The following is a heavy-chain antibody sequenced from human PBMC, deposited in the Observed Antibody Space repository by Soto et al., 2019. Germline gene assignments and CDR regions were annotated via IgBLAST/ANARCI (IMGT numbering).Heavy chain of an antibody. J-gene: IGHJ4*02. V-gene: IGHV4-34*01. Sequence: PSETLSLTCAVYGGSFKDHYWSWLRQPPGKGLGWIGEIHHSGSTNYNPSLKSRVTISVDTSKSQFSLKLSSVTAADTAVYYCASGYYNDYWGQGTLVTVSS. CDR2: IHHSGST. D-gene: IGHD3-22*01. CDR3: ASGYYNDY. CDR1: GGSFKDHY.